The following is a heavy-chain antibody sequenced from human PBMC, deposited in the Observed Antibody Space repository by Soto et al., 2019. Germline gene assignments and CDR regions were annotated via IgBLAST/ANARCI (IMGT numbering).Heavy chain of an antibody. CDR1: GFTFSSYP. V-gene: IGHV3-30-3*01. Sequence: GGSLRLSCAASGFTFSSYPMHWVRQAPGKGLEWVAVISYDGSNKYYADSVKGRFTISRDNSKNTLYLQINSLRAEDTAVYYCARGGYSGSYHYGMDVWAKGTTVTVSS. D-gene: IGHD1-26*01. CDR2: ISYDGSNK. CDR3: ARGGYSGSYHYGMDV. J-gene: IGHJ6*04.